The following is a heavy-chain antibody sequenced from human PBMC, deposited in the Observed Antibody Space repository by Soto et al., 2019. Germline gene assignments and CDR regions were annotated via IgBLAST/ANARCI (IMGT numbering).Heavy chain of an antibody. CDR3: ARDSSMTYYYGMDV. CDR2: IYYSGST. CDR1: GGSVNSGSYY. Sequence: NPSETLSLTCTVSGGSVNSGSYYWSWIRQSPGKGLEWIGYIYYSGSTNSNPSLKSRVTISLDTSKNQFSLKLSSVTAADTAVYYCARDSSMTYYYGMDVWGQGTTVTVS. V-gene: IGHV4-61*01. J-gene: IGHJ6*02.